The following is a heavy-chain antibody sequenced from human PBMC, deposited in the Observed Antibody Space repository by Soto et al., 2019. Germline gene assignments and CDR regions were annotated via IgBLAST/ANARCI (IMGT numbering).Heavy chain of an antibody. D-gene: IGHD5-12*01. V-gene: IGHV6-1*01. CDR3: ARDVEKWRPTYYYGMDV. CDR2: TYYRSKWYN. Sequence: TXSLSCAVSGDSVSGNSAAWNWIRQSPSRGLEWLGRTYYRSKWYNDYAVSVKSRITINPDTSKNQFSLQLNSVTPEDTAVYYCARDVEKWRPTYYYGMDVWGQGTTVTVYS. J-gene: IGHJ6*02. CDR1: GDSVSGNSAA.